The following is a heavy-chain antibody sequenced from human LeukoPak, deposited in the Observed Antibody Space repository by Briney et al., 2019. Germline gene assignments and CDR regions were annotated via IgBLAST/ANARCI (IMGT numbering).Heavy chain of an antibody. J-gene: IGHJ6*03. V-gene: IGHV3-23*01. CDR3: AKSGASPLYHMDV. CDR2: ITGSSGTA. CDR1: GFSLSNYG. D-gene: IGHD3-10*01. Sequence: GGSLRLSCAASGFSLSNYGMNWVRQAPGKGLEWVSGITGSSGTAYHAGSVRGRFTISRDESKNTLYLQMSSRRVDDTAIYYCAKSGASPLYHMDVWGKGATVTVSS.